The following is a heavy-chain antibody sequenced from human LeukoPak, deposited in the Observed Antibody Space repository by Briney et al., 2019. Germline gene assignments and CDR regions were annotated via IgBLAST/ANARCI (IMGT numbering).Heavy chain of an antibody. CDR1: GFTFSSYG. V-gene: IGHV3-30*02. CDR3: AKEEGLFDY. Sequence: PGRSLRLSCAASGFTFSSYGMHWVRQAPGKGLEWVAFIRYDGGNKYYADSVKGRFTISRDNSKNTLYLQMNSLRAEDTAVYYCAKEEGLFDYRGQGTLVTVSS. J-gene: IGHJ4*02. CDR2: IRYDGGNK.